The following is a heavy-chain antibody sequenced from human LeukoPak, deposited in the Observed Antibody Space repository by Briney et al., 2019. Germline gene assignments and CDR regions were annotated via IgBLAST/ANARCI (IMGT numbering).Heavy chain of an antibody. D-gene: IGHD5-18*01. CDR3: ARRLQMFYFDY. J-gene: IGHJ4*02. CDR1: GGSISSGSYY. CDR2: IYTSGST. V-gene: IGHV4-61*02. Sequence: PSETLSLTCTVSGGSISSGSYYWSWIRQPAGKGLEWIGRIYTSGSTNYNPSLKSRVTISVDKSKNQFSLKLSSVTAADTAVYYCARRLQMFYFDYWGQGTLVTVSS.